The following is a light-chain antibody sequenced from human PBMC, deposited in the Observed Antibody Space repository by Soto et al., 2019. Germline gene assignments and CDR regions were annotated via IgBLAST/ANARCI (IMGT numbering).Light chain of an antibody. CDR1: SSDVGGYNY. CDR2: EVS. CDR3: SSYTISSTLYV. V-gene: IGLV2-14*01. Sequence: QSALTQPASVSGSPGQSITISCTGTSSDVGGYNYVSWYQQHPGKAPKLMIYEVSNRPSGVSNRFSGSKSGNTASLTISGLQAEDEAGYYCSSYTISSTLYVFXTGTKVTVL. J-gene: IGLJ1*01.